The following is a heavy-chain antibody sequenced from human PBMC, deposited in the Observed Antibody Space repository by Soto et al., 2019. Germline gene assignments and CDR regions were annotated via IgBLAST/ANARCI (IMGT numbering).Heavy chain of an antibody. CDR1: GFSLTTSGVG. D-gene: IGHD3-3*01. Sequence: QITLNESGPTVVRPTEPLTLTCRFSGFSLTTSGVGVGWIRQSPGKAPEWLALIYWDDDKRYSASLKSSLTIPKYTSKNPVVLTVSDLDPTDTATYYCAHRVLRTVFGLVTTTAIYFDFWGQGTPVAVSS. CDR2: IYWDDDK. J-gene: IGHJ4*02. CDR3: AHRVLRTVFGLVTTTAIYFDF. V-gene: IGHV2-5*02.